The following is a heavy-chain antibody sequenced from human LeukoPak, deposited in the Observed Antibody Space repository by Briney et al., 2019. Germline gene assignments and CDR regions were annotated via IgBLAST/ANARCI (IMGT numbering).Heavy chain of an antibody. CDR3: ARSGYDYDYYYYYMDV. CDR1: GGTFSSYA. Sequence: GSSVKVSCKASGGTFSSYAISWVRQAPGQGLEWMGGIIPIFGTANYAQKFQGRVPITTDESTSTAYMELSSLRSEDTAVYYCARSGYDYDYYYYYMDVWGKGTTVTVSS. J-gene: IGHJ6*03. D-gene: IGHD5-12*01. CDR2: IIPIFGTA. V-gene: IGHV1-69*05.